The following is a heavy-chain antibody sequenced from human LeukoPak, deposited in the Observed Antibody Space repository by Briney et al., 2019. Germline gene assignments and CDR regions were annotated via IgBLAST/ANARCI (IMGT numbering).Heavy chain of an antibody. CDR2: ISSSSNYI. CDR1: GFTLSSYS. D-gene: IGHD2-15*01. J-gene: IGHJ4*02. V-gene: IGHV3-21*01. CDR3: AISSGGSCYQ. Sequence: GGSLSLSCAASGFTLSSYSMNWVRQAPGKGLEWVSAISSSSNYIYYADSMKGRFTISRDNAKNSLYLQMNSLRAEDTAVYYCAISSGGSCYQWGQGTLVTVSS.